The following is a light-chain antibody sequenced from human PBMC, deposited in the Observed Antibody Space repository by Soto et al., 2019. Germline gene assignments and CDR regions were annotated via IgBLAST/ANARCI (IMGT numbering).Light chain of an antibody. CDR3: QQYGSSPLT. CDR2: RAS. Sequence: ILLTHSEVTLSLTPGERATLPCRASQSVSTNYLAWYQQKPGQAPKVLIYRASSRATGVPDRFSGSGSGTDFTLTITRLEPEDFAVYYCQQYGSSPLTFGGGAKVDI. V-gene: IGKV3-20*01. J-gene: IGKJ4*01. CDR1: QSVSTNY.